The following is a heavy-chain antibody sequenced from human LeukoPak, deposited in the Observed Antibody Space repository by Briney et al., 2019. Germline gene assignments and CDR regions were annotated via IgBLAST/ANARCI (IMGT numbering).Heavy chain of an antibody. D-gene: IGHD2-2*01. CDR2: IYYSGST. CDR1: GGSISSGDYY. Sequence: PSQTLSLICTVSGGSISSGDYYWSWIRQPPGKGLEWIGYIYYSGSTYYNPSLKSRVTISVDTSKNQFSLKLSSVTAADTAVYYCARDRIVVVPAATLDAFDIWGQGTMVTVSS. V-gene: IGHV4-30-4*08. J-gene: IGHJ3*02. CDR3: ARDRIVVVPAATLDAFDI.